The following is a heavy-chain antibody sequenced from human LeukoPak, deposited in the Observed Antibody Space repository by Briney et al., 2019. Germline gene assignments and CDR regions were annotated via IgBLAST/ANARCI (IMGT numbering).Heavy chain of an antibody. CDR1: GGTFSSYA. V-gene: IGHV1-2*04. Sequence: ASVKVSCKASGGTFSSYAISWVRQAPGQGLEWMGWINPNSGGTNYAQKFQGWVTMTRDTSISTAYMELSRLRSDDTAVYYCARELDYYGSGSSDAFDIWGQGTMVTVSS. CDR2: INPNSGGT. J-gene: IGHJ3*02. CDR3: ARELDYYGSGSSDAFDI. D-gene: IGHD3-10*01.